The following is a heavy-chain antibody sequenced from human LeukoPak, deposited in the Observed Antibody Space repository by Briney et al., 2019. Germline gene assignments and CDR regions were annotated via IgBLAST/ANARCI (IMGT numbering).Heavy chain of an antibody. CDR1: GGSISSSSYY. V-gene: IGHV4-39*01. D-gene: IGHD3-22*01. Sequence: PSETVSLTCTVSGGSISSSSYYWGWIRQPPGKGLEWLANIYYSGRTYFNPSLKSRVTISVDTSKNQFSLKLRSVTAADTAVYYCARHQYYFDTSGHYPDYWGQGTLVTVSS. CDR3: ARHQYYFDTSGHYPDY. CDR2: IYYSGRT. J-gene: IGHJ4*02.